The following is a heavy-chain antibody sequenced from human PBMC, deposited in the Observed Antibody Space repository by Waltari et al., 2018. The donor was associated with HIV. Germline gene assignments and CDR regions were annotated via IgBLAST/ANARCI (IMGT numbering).Heavy chain of an antibody. V-gene: IGHV4-34*01. J-gene: IGHJ1*01. D-gene: IGHD6-19*01. CDR3: ARGLEVAVAGSNSAEYFQH. Sequence: QVQLQQWGAGLLKPSETLSLTCAVYGGSFSGYYWSWIPQPPGKGLEGIREINHRESTNYNPSLKSRVTISGETSKNQFSLKLSSVTAADTAVYYCARGLEVAVAGSNSAEYFQHWGQGTLVTVSS. CDR2: INHREST. CDR1: GGSFSGYY.